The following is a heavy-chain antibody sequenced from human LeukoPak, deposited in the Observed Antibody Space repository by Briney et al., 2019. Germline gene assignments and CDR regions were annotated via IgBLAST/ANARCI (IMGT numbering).Heavy chain of an antibody. Sequence: ASVKVSCKASGYTFTGYYMHWVRQAPGQGLEWMGWINPNSGGTNYAQKFQGRVTMTRDTSISTAYMELSRLRSDDTAVYYCARGYCGGDCYSEYYYYYYGMDAWGQGTTVTVSS. CDR1: GYTFTGYY. J-gene: IGHJ6*02. CDR2: INPNSGGT. V-gene: IGHV1-2*02. D-gene: IGHD2-21*02. CDR3: ARGYCGGDCYSEYYYYYYGMDA.